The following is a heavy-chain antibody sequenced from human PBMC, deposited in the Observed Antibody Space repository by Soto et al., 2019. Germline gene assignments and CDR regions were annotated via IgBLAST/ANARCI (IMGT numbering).Heavy chain of an antibody. D-gene: IGHD5-18*01. V-gene: IGHV3-33*01. CDR2: IWYDGSNK. CDR3: ASTRPRGYSYGLYYYGMDV. Sequence: GGSLRLSCGASGVTSSSYGVHWVRQAPGKGLEWVAVIWYDGSNKYYADSVKGRFTISRDNSKNTLYLQMNSLRAEDTAVYYCASTRPRGYSYGLYYYGMDVWGQGTTVTVSS. J-gene: IGHJ6*02. CDR1: GVTSSSYG.